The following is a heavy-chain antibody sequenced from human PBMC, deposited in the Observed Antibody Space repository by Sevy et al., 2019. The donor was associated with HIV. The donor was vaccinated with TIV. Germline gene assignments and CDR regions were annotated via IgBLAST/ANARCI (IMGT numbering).Heavy chain of an antibody. V-gene: IGHV3-30*02. J-gene: IGHJ4*02. CDR3: AKHRDTLAAAAYLDH. CDR2: IRYDGSTK. Sequence: GGSLRLSCAATGFTFSQYGMEWVRHAPGKGLEWVAFIRYDGSTKYYADSVKGRFTISRDNSKNMLYLQMNSLRPEDTALYSCAKHRDTLAAAAYLDHWGQGTLVTVSS. D-gene: IGHD6-13*01. CDR1: GFTFSQYG.